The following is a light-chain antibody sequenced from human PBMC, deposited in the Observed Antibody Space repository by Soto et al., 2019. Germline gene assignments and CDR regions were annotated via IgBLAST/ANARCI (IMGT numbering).Light chain of an antibody. Sequence: DIMMTHSPSSLSASVGDRVTITCRASQGIRNDLGRYQQKPGKAPKRLIYAASSLQSGVPSRFSGSGSGKEFTLTISSLQPEAFASYYCQQYNRYARTSVQVNKVDIX. V-gene: IGKV1-17*01. CDR1: QGIRND. J-gene: IGKJ1*01. CDR2: AAS. CDR3: QQYNRYART.